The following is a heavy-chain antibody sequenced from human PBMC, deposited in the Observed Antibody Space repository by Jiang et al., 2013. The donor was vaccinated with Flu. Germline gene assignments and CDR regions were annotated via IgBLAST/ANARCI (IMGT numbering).Heavy chain of an antibody. J-gene: IGHJ4*02. D-gene: IGHD3-10*01. CDR3: AHSTPMVRGVINYFDY. V-gene: IGHV2-5*02. CDR2: IYWDDDK. CDR1: GFSLSTSGVG. Sequence: KPTQTLTLTCTFSGFSLSTSGVGVGWIRQPPGKALEWLALIYWDDDKRYSPSLKSRLTITKDTSKNQVVLTMTNMDPVDTATYYCAHSTPMVRGVINYFDYWGQGTLVTVSS.